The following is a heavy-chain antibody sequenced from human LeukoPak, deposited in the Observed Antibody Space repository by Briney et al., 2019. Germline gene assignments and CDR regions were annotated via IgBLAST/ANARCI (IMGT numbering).Heavy chain of an antibody. CDR2: ISGSGGST. CDR1: GFTFSSYA. V-gene: IGHV3-23*01. Sequence: GGSLRLSCAASGFTFSSYAMSWVRQAPGKGLEWVSAISGSGGSTYYADSVKGRFTISRDNSKNTLYLQMNSLRAEDTAVYYCAKDWGSIVVMDDAFDIWGQGTMVTVSS. D-gene: IGHD2-8*01. J-gene: IGHJ3*02. CDR3: AKDWGSIVVMDDAFDI.